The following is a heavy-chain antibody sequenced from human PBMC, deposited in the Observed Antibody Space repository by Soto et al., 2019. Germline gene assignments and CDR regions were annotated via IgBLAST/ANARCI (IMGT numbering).Heavy chain of an antibody. CDR2: IRSKANSYAT. CDR3: TTHDYDFWSGYYY. CDR1: GFTFSGSA. V-gene: IGHV3-73*02. D-gene: IGHD3-3*01. Sequence: EVQLVESGGGLVQPGGSLKLSCAASGFTFSGSAMHWVRQASGKGLEWVGRIRSKANSYATAYAASVKGRFTISRDDSKNTAYLQMNSLKTEDTAVYYCTTHDYDFWSGYYYWGQGTLVTVSS. J-gene: IGHJ4*02.